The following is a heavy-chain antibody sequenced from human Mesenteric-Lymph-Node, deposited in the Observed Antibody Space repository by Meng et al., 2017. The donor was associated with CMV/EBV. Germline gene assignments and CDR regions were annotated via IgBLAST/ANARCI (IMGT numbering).Heavy chain of an antibody. CDR1: GFTFSSYW. CDR2: IYTGGGA. CDR3: ARDQSAINWYHDAFDI. V-gene: IGHV3-66*02. J-gene: IGHJ3*02. D-gene: IGHD1-1*01. Sequence: GESLKISCAASGFTFSSYWMSWVRQAPGKGLEWVSVIYTGGGAYHADSVKGRFTISRDNSKNTVYLQMNSLRTDDTAVHYCARDQSAINWYHDAFDIWGQGTMVTVSS.